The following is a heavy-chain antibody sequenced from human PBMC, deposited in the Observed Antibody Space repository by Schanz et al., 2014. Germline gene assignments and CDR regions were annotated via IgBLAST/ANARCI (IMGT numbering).Heavy chain of an antibody. CDR3: ARDSGSHYLVDY. D-gene: IGHD1-26*01. CDR2: MSWNAGSL. J-gene: IGHJ4*02. Sequence: EVQLVESGGGLVQPGRSLRLSCVASGFRFDDYAMHWVRQAPGKGLEWVSGMSWNAGSLGYGDSVKGRFTISRDNAKNSLYLQMNSLTDEDTAVYYCARDSGSHYLVDYWGQGTLVTVSS. V-gene: IGHV3-9*01. CDR1: GFRFDDYA.